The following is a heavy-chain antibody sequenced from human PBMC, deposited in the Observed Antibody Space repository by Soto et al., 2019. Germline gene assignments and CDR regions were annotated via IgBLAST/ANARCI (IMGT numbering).Heavy chain of an antibody. D-gene: IGHD3-3*01. CDR2: ISAYNGNT. J-gene: IGHJ5*02. V-gene: IGHV1-18*01. Sequence: QVQLVQSGAEVKKPGASVKVSCKASGYTFINYGISSVRQAPGQGLEWMGWISAYNGNTNYAQKLQGRVTMTTDTSTSTAYMELSSLRSDDTAVYYCAIDVRATYDFWSVDWFDPWGQGTLVTVSS. CDR3: AIDVRATYDFWSVDWFDP. CDR1: GYTFINYG.